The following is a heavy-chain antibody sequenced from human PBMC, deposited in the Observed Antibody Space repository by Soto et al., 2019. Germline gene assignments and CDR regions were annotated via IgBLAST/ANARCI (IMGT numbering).Heavy chain of an antibody. CDR1: GFTFSSYA. D-gene: IGHD6-19*01. CDR2: ISGSGGST. J-gene: IGHJ4*02. CDR3: ASRSSGWYFDY. V-gene: IGHV3-23*01. Sequence: EVQLLESGGGLVQPGGSLRLSCEASGFTFSSYAMNWFGQAPGKGLEWFSVISGSGGSTYYADSVKGRFTISRDNSKNTLYLQMNSLRAEDTAVYYCASRSSGWYFDYWGQGTLVTVSS.